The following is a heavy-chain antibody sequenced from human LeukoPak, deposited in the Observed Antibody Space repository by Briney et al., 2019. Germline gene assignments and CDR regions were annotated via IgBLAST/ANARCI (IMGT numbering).Heavy chain of an antibody. Sequence: GGSLRLSCAASGFTFSSYAMSWVRQSPGKGLEYVSVISSNGASTYYANSVKGRLTISRDTSKNTLYLQMGSLRAEDMAVYYCARGRLVVTAIDSWGQGTLVTVSS. D-gene: IGHD2-21*02. CDR2: ISSNGAST. CDR3: ARGRLVVTAIDS. CDR1: GFTFSSYA. V-gene: IGHV3-64*01. J-gene: IGHJ4*02.